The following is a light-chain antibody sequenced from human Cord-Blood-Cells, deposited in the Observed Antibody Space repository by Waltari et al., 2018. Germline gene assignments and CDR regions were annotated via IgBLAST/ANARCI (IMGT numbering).Light chain of an antibody. V-gene: IGKV1-39*01. CDR2: AAS. CDR3: QQSYSTPIT. J-gene: IGKJ5*01. Sequence: DIQMTQSPSSLSASVGDRVTITCRASQSISSYLNWYQQKPGKAPKLLIYAASSLQSGVPSRFSGSGSWTDFTLTISSLQPEDCATYYCQQSYSTPITFGQGTRLEIK. CDR1: QSISSY.